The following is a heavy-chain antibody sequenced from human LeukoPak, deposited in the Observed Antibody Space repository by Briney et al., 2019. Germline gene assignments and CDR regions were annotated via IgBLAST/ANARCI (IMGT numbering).Heavy chain of an antibody. J-gene: IGHJ4*02. CDR3: ARNKWGDYTGSDY. D-gene: IGHD4-17*01. V-gene: IGHV3-21*04. CDR2: ISGSNSYI. Sequence: RXAPGKXXXXXSSISGSNSYIFYADSVKGRFTVSRDNAKDSLYLQMNSLRAEDTAVYYCARNKWGDYTGSDYWGQGTLVTVSS.